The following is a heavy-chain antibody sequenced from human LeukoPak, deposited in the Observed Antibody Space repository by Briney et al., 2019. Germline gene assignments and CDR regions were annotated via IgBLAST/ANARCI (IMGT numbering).Heavy chain of an antibody. D-gene: IGHD3-9*01. Sequence: GGSLRLSCAASGFTFSSYSMNWVRQAPGKGLEWVSSISSSSSYIYYADSVKGRFTISRDNAKNSLYLQMNSLRAEDTGVYYCARADYDILTGYYSDYWGQGTLVTVSS. CDR3: ARADYDILTGYYSDY. CDR1: GFTFSSYS. CDR2: ISSSSSYI. V-gene: IGHV3-21*01. J-gene: IGHJ4*02.